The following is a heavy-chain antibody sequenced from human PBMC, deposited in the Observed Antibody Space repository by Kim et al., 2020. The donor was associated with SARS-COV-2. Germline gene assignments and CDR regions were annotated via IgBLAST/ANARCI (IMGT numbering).Heavy chain of an antibody. D-gene: IGHD6-13*01. J-gene: IGHJ4*02. CDR1: GGSFSGYY. Sequence: SETLSLTCAVYGGSFSGYYWSWIRQPPGKGLEWIGEINHSGSTNYNPSLKSRVTISVDTSKNQFSLKLSSVTAADTAVYYCARAPGYSSSWYATRYFDYWGQGTLVTVSS. V-gene: IGHV4-34*01. CDR2: INHSGST. CDR3: ARAPGYSSSWYATRYFDY.